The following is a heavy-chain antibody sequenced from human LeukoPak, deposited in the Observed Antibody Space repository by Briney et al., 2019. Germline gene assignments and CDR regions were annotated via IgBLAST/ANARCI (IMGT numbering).Heavy chain of an antibody. CDR2: ISSRSSYI. V-gene: IGHV3-21*01. Sequence: MTSETLSLTCAVYGGSFSGYYWSWIRQPPGKGLEWVSSISSRSSYIYYADSLKGRFTISRDNAKNSLYLQMNSLRAEGTAVYYCARESRWSGWETYNWFDPWGQGTLVTVSS. CDR3: ARESRWSGWETYNWFDP. J-gene: IGHJ5*02. CDR1: GGSFSGYY. D-gene: IGHD6-19*01.